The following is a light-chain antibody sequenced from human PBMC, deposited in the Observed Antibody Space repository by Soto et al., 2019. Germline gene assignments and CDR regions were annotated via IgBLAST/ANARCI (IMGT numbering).Light chain of an antibody. CDR2: ASS. V-gene: IGKV3-20*01. Sequence: EIVLTQSPGTLSLSPGERATLSCKTSQTSGSNFLAWYQHKPGQAPRLLIYASSNRATGIPDRFSGSASGPDFTLTINRLEPEDFAVYDCQLYGISPQFGQGTRLEIK. CDR3: QLYGISPQ. CDR1: QTSGSNF. J-gene: IGKJ5*01.